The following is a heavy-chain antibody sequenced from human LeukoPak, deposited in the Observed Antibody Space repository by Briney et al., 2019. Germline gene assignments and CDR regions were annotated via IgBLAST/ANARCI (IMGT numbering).Heavy chain of an antibody. CDR2: ISSSSSYI. D-gene: IGHD6-6*01. J-gene: IGHJ5*02. CDR3: ARHLYSSSQTINWFDP. V-gene: IGHV3-21*01. CDR1: GFTFSSYS. Sequence: GGSLRLSCAASGFTFSSYSMNWVRQAPGKGLEWVSSISSSSSYIYYADSVKGRFTISRDNAKNSLYLQMNSLRAEDTAVYYCARHLYSSSQTINWFDPWGQGTLATVSS.